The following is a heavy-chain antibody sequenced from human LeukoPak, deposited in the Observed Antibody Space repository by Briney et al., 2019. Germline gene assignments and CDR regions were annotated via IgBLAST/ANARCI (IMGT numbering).Heavy chain of an antibody. CDR1: GYSLSSGYY. CDR3: ARHLGFTIFGVVIRAKWFDP. CDR2: IYHSGST. D-gene: IGHD3-3*01. J-gene: IGHJ5*02. Sequence: SETLSLTCAVSGYSLSSGYYWAWIRQPPGKGLDWIGGIYHSGSTYYNPSLKRRVTISVDTSKNQFSLKLSSVTAADTAVYYCARHLGFTIFGVVIRAKWFDPWGQGTLVTVSS. V-gene: IGHV4-38-2*01.